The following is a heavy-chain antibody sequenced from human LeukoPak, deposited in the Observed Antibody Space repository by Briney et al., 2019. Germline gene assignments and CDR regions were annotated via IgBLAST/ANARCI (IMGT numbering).Heavy chain of an antibody. CDR2: IYYSGST. J-gene: IGHJ4*02. V-gene: IGHV4-59*01. CDR3: AGVYSSSWYPLDY. CDR1: GGSISSYY. Sequence: PSETLSLTCTVSGGSISSYYWSWIRQPPGKGLEWIGYIYYSGSTNYSPSLKSRVTISVDTSKNQFSLKLSSVTAADTAAYYCAGVYSSSWYPLDYWGQGTLVTVSS. D-gene: IGHD6-13*01.